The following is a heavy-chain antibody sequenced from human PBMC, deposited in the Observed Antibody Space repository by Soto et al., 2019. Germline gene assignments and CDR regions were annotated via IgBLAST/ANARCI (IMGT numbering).Heavy chain of an antibody. V-gene: IGHV1-3*01. J-gene: IGHJ4*02. Sequence: ASVKVSCKASGYIFTSYVMHWVRQAPGQRLEWMGWIDPVNGNTKYSQKMQGRVTITRDTSASTAYMELSSLRSEDTAVYYCARDLRRDNIGYFAYWGQGTQVTVSS. CDR1: GYIFTSYV. CDR3: ARDLRRDNIGYFAY. CDR2: IDPVNGNT. D-gene: IGHD3-22*01.